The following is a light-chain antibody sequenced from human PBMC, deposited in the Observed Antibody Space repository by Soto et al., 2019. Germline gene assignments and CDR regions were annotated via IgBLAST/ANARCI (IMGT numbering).Light chain of an antibody. CDR1: QDISNW. V-gene: IGKV1-5*01. CDR3: QQYNSYST. Sequence: DIHMTYSPSTRPSSLVESVTITFRASQDISNWLAWYQQKPGKAPKLLIYDASRLESGVPSRFSGSGSGTEFTLTISSLQTDDFATYYCQQYNSYSTFGQGTKVDIK. CDR2: DAS. J-gene: IGKJ1*01.